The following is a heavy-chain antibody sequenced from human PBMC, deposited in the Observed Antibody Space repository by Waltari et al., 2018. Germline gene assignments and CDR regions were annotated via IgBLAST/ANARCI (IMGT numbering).Heavy chain of an antibody. V-gene: IGHV3-23*04. CDR3: ATAPERVRYYFDY. CDR2: ISGSGGST. J-gene: IGHJ4*02. CDR1: GFTFSSYA. Sequence: EVQLVESGGGLVQPGGSLRLSCAASGFTFSSYAMSWVRQAPGKGLEWVSAISGSGGSTYDADSVKGRFTISRDNSKNTLYLQMNSLRAEDTAVYYCATAPERVRYYFDYWGQGTLVTVSS.